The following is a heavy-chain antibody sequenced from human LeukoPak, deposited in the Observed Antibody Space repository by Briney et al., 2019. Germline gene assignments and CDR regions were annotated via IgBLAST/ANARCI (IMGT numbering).Heavy chain of an antibody. D-gene: IGHD3-22*01. V-gene: IGHV3-49*03. CDR3: AGSDDTRGYQLDY. J-gene: IGHJ4*02. CDR1: GFTFGDYA. CDR2: IRSKAYGGTT. Sequence: GGSLRLSCTASGFTFGDYAMSWFRQAPGKGLEWVGFIRSKAYGGTTEYAASVKGRFTISRDDSKSIAYLQMNSLKTEDTAVYYCAGSDDTRGYQLDYWGQGTLVTVSS.